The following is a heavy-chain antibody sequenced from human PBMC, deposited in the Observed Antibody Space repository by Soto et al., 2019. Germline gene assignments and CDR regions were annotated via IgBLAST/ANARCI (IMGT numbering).Heavy chain of an antibody. Sequence: QVQLQQWGAGLLKPSETLSLTCAVYVGSFSDYYWSWIRQPPGKGLEWIGEVSHSGSTNYNPSLKRRVRRSVDTSKNQFSLKLSSVTAEDTAVYFCARVPYSSSSLYYYYHYLDVWGKGTTVTVSS. J-gene: IGHJ6*03. V-gene: IGHV4-34*01. CDR1: VGSFSDYY. CDR2: VSHSGST. D-gene: IGHD6-6*01. CDR3: ARVPYSSSSLYYYYHYLDV.